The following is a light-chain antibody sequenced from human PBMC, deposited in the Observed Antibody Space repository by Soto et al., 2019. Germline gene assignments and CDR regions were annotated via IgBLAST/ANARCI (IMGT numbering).Light chain of an antibody. CDR1: SSDVGGYNY. CDR3: TSFTTISTWV. V-gene: IGLV2-14*01. Sequence: QSALTQPASVSGSPGQSITISCTGTSSDVGGYNYVSWFQQHPGKAPKLKIYEVSNRPSGVSNRFSGSKSGNTASLTISELQAEDEADYYCTSFTTISTWVFGGGTRSPS. J-gene: IGLJ3*02. CDR2: EVS.